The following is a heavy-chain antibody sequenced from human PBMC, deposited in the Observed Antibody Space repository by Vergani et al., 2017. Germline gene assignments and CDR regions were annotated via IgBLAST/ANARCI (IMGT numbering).Heavy chain of an antibody. Sequence: QVQLQESGPGLVKPSETLSLTCTVSGYSISSGYYWGWIRQPPGKGLEWIGSIYHSGSTYYNPSLKSRVTISVDTSKNQFSMKLSSVTAADTAVYYCARVQGCSYGYAVDYWGQGTLVTVSS. V-gene: IGHV4-38-2*02. CDR3: ARVQGCSYGYAVDY. J-gene: IGHJ4*02. CDR1: GYSISSGYY. D-gene: IGHD5-18*01. CDR2: IYHSGST.